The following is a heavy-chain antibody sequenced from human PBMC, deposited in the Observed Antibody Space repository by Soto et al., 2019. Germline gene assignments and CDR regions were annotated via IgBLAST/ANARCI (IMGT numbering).Heavy chain of an antibody. J-gene: IGHJ3*02. V-gene: IGHV3-64*01. CDR1: GFTFSSYA. Sequence: GGSLRLSCAASGFTFSSYAMHWVRQAPGKGLEYVSAISSNGGSTYYANSVKGRFTISRDNSKNTLYLQMGSLRAEDMAVYYCARGHSGYDNPAFDIWGQGTMVTVSS. CDR3: ARGHSGYDNPAFDI. CDR2: ISSNGGST. D-gene: IGHD5-12*01.